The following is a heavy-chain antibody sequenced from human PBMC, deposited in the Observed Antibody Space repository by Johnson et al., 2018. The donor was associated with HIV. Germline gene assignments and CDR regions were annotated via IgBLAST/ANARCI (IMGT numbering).Heavy chain of an antibody. Sequence: VHLVESGGGLLQPGKSLRLSCAASGFTFSSYWMHRVRQAPGQGLVWVSRINSDGSSTSYADSVKGRFTISRDNAKNTLYLQMNSLRAEDTAVYYCARDLLIAYCGGDCWDAFDIWGQGTMVTVSS. CDR3: ARDLLIAYCGGDCWDAFDI. J-gene: IGHJ3*02. V-gene: IGHV3-74*01. CDR2: INSDGSST. CDR1: GFTFSSYW. D-gene: IGHD2-21*02.